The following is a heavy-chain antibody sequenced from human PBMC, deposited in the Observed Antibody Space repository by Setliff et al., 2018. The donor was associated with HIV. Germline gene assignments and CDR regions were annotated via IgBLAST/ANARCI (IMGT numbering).Heavy chain of an antibody. J-gene: IGHJ6*03. CDR1: GFTFSNYG. V-gene: IGHV3-30*18. Sequence: GGSLRLSCAASGFTFSNYGIHWVRQAPGKGLEWVAVISYDGSNKYYGDSVKGRFTISRDNSKNTLYLRMNSLRAEDTAVYYCAKDLGGSSRGGYYMDVWGKGTTVTVSS. CDR3: AKDLGGSSRGGYYMDV. D-gene: IGHD1-26*01. CDR2: ISYDGSNK.